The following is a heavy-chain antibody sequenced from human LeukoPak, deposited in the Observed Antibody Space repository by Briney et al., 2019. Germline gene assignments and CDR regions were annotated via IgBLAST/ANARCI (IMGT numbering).Heavy chain of an antibody. J-gene: IGHJ4*02. Sequence: SVTVSCKASGGTFSSYAISWVRQAPGQGLEWMGGIIPIFGTANYAQKFQGRVTITTDESTSTAYMELSSLRSEDTAVYYCAVCSGGSCYSRSFDYWGQGTLVTVSS. CDR2: IIPIFGTA. CDR1: GGTFSSYA. CDR3: AVCSGGSCYSRSFDY. D-gene: IGHD2-15*01. V-gene: IGHV1-69*05.